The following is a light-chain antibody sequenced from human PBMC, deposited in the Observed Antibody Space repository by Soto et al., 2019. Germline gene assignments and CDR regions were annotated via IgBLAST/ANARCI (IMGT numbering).Light chain of an antibody. CDR2: LSSDGSH. CDR1: SGHSSYA. CDR3: QTWDTGARVV. V-gene: IGLV4-69*01. Sequence: QPVLTQSPSASASLGASVKLTCTLSSGHSSYAIAWHQQQPEKGPRYLMKLSSDGSHSKGDGIPERFSGSSSGAERYLTISSLQSEDEADYYCQTWDTGARVVFGGGTKVTVL. J-gene: IGLJ2*01.